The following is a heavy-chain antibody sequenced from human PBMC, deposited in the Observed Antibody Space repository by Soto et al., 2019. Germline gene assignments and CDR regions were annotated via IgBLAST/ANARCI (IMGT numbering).Heavy chain of an antibody. D-gene: IGHD2-15*01. CDR2: ISAYNGNT. CDR1: GYTFTSYG. V-gene: IGHV1-18*01. J-gene: IGHJ6*02. Sequence: QVQLVQSGAEVKKPGASVKVSCKASGYTFTSYGISWVRQAPGQGLEWMGWISAYNGNTNYAQKLQGRVTMTTDTSTSTADMELRSLRSDDTAVYYCARSGGYCSGGSGYLPWHYYYGMDVWGQGTTVTVSS. CDR3: ARSGGYCSGGSGYLPWHYYYGMDV.